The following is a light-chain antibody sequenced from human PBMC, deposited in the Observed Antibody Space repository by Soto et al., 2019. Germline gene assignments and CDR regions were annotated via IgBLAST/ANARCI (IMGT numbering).Light chain of an antibody. CDR3: SSYTSSSLYV. CDR2: EVT. V-gene: IGLV2-14*01. CDR1: SSDIGGHHF. J-gene: IGLJ1*01. Sequence: QSVLTQPASVSGSPGQSITISCTGTSSDIGGHHFVSWYQQQSGKAPKLVIYEVTDRPSGVSDRFSGSKSGNTASLTISGLQPEDEADYYCSSYTSSSLYVFXTGTNGTVL.